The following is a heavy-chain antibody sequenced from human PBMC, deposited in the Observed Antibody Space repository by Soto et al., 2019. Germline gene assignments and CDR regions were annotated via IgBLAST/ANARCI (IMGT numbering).Heavy chain of an antibody. D-gene: IGHD6-19*01. CDR2: ISAYNGNT. Sequence: GASVKVSCKASGYTFTSYGISWLRQSPGQGLEWMGWISAYNGNTNYAQKLQGRVTMTTDTSTSTAYMELRSLRSDDTAVYYCARVAVAGTPPRSDYWGQGTLVTVSS. CDR1: GYTFTSYG. J-gene: IGHJ4*02. V-gene: IGHV1-18*04. CDR3: ARVAVAGTPPRSDY.